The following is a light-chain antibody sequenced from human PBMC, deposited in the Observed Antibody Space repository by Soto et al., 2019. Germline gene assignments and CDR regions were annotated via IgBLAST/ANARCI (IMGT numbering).Light chain of an antibody. J-gene: IGLJ1*01. V-gene: IGLV4-60*02. Sequence: QLVLAQSSSASASLGSSVKLTCTLSSGHSTYIIAWHQQQPGKAPRYLMNLEGSGSYNKGSGVPDRFSGSSPGADRYLTISNLQFEDEADYYCETWDTNTRVFGTGTKLTVL. CDR2: LEGSGSY. CDR3: ETWDTNTRV. CDR1: SGHSTYI.